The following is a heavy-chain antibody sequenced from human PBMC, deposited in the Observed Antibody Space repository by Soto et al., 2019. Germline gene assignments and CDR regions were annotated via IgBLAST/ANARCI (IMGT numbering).Heavy chain of an antibody. V-gene: IGHV3-30*18. J-gene: IGHJ4*02. Sequence: QVQLVESGGGVVQPGRSLRLSCAASGFTFSGYGMHWVRQAPGKGLEWVAVISYDGSNKYYADSVKGRFTISRDNSKNTLYLQMNSLRVEDMAVFYCAKDLYCGGDCYSHFDYWGQGTLVTVSS. D-gene: IGHD2-21*02. CDR3: AKDLYCGGDCYSHFDY. CDR1: GFTFSGYG. CDR2: ISYDGSNK.